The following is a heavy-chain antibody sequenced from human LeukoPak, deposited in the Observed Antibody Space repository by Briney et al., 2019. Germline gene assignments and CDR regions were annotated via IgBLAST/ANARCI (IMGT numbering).Heavy chain of an antibody. V-gene: IGHV4-30-4*01. J-gene: IGHJ6*04. CDR2: IYYSGST. CDR3: ARGDDYYGSVYGMDV. CDR1: GGSISSGDCY. Sequence: SQTLSLTCTVSGGSISSGDCYWSWIRQPPGKGLEWIGYIYYSGSTYYNPSLKSRVTISVDTSKNQFSLKLSSVTAADTAVYYCARGDDYYGSVYGMDVWGKGTTVTVSS. D-gene: IGHD3-10*01.